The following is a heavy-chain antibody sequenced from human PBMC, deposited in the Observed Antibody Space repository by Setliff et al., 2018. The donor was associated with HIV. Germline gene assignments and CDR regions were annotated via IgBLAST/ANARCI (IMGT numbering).Heavy chain of an antibody. CDR1: GGSISSGSYY. Sequence: SETLSLTCTVSGGSISSGSYYWSWIRQPPGKGLEWIGSIYYSGSTYYNPSLKSRVTISVDTSKNQFSLKLTSVTAADTAVYYCARAGTIFHYGMDVWGQGTTVTVSS. D-gene: IGHD3-10*01. CDR2: IYYSGST. CDR3: ARAGTIFHYGMDV. J-gene: IGHJ6*02. V-gene: IGHV4-39*01.